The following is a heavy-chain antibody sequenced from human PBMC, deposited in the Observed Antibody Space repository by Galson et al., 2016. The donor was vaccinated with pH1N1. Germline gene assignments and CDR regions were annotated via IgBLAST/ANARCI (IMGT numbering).Heavy chain of an antibody. D-gene: IGHD2-21*02. V-gene: IGHV4-59*02. CDR1: GASVSSHY. CDR3: ARVVTPQWVVGYYYGMDV. Sequence: SLTCTVSGASVSSHYWSWIRQPPGTGLEWIGNIDYKRNTNYTPSLKSRVTISLDTSRNRFSLNLNSVTAADTAVYFCARVVTPQWVVGYYYGMDVWGQGTTVTVSS. J-gene: IGHJ6*02. CDR2: IDYKRNT.